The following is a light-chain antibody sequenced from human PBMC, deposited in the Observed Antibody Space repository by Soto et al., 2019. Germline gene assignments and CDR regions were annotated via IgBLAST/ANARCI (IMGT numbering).Light chain of an antibody. CDR1: QSISIN. CDR2: DAS. J-gene: IGKJ2*01. Sequence: EIVMTQSLATLSVSPGERATLSCRASQSISINLAWYQQKPGQAPRLLIYDASTRATGIPARFTGSGSGTEFTLTISRLQSEDFAVYYCQQYNNWPPYTFGQGTKLEIK. CDR3: QQYNNWPPYT. V-gene: IGKV3-15*01.